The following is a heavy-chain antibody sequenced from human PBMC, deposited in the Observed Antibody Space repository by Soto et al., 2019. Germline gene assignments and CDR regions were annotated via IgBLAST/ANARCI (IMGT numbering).Heavy chain of an antibody. Sequence: GGSLRLSCEASGSGFTFSKAWMDWVRQAPGKGPEWVGRIRNKENGYTIEYAESVKGRFIVSRDNLENSLHLQMTSLRTEDTAVYYCVREPQLTSVTAFDYWGQGTLVTVSS. D-gene: IGHD4-17*01. CDR3: VREPQLTSVTAFDY. CDR2: IRNKENGYTI. J-gene: IGHJ4*02. V-gene: IGHV3-72*01. CDR1: GSGFTFSKAW.